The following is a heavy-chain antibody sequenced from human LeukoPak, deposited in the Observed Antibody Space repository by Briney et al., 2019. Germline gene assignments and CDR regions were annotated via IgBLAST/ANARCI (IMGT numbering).Heavy chain of an antibody. J-gene: IGHJ4*02. V-gene: IGHV3-7*03. Sequence: PGGPLRLSCAASGFTFSNYWMAWVRQAPGRGLEWVANIRQDAGDKNYVDSVKGRFTISRDNAKNSLFLQMNSLRAEDTALYYCARDRDGDLDYWGQGTLVTVSS. CDR1: GFTFSNYW. D-gene: IGHD4-17*01. CDR2: IRQDAGDK. CDR3: ARDRDGDLDY.